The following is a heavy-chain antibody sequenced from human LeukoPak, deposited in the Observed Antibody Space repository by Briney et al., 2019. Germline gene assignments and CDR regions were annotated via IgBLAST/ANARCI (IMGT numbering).Heavy chain of an antibody. J-gene: IGHJ4*02. D-gene: IGHD5-24*01. CDR2: IYHSGST. CDR1: GFTFDDYG. V-gene: IGHV4-4*02. Sequence: PGGSLRLSCAASGFTFDDYGMSWVRQPPGKGLEWIGEIYHSGSTNYNPSLKSRVTISVDKSKNQFSLKLSSVTAADTAVYYCARGTGRDGYNSPYYFDYWGQGTLVTVSS. CDR3: ARGTGRDGYNSPYYFDY.